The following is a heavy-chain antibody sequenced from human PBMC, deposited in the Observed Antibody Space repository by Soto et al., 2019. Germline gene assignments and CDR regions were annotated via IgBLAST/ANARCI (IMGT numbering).Heavy chain of an antibody. Sequence: PGGSLRLSCAASGFTFSNYAMSWVRQAPGKGLEWVSGISVSGGSTYYADSVKGRFTISRDNSKNTLYVQMNSLRVDDTAVYYCAKDAGRVCSGGSCYFQALDSWGQGTMVTVSS. CDR3: AKDAGRVCSGGSCYFQALDS. J-gene: IGHJ4*02. V-gene: IGHV3-23*01. D-gene: IGHD2-15*01. CDR2: ISVSGGST. CDR1: GFTFSNYA.